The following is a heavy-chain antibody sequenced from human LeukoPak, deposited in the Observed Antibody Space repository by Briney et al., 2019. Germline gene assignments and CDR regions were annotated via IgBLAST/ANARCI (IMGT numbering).Heavy chain of an antibody. Sequence: PGGSLRLSCAASRFTFSSYGMHWVRQAPGKGLEWVAFIPYDGNNKYYADSVKGRFTISRDNSKNTLYLQMNSLRAKDTAVYYCVKDGDDSGSYLVYWGQGTLVTVSS. CDR2: IPYDGNNK. V-gene: IGHV3-30*02. CDR3: VKDGDDSGSYLVY. J-gene: IGHJ4*02. CDR1: RFTFSSYG. D-gene: IGHD1-26*01.